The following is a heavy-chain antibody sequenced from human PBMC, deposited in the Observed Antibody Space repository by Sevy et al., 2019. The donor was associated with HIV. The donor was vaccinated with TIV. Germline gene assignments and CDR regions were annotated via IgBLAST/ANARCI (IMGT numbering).Heavy chain of an antibody. D-gene: IGHD5-18*01. CDR3: ARTSLQRGYSYDYYFDY. CDR1: GGTFSSYA. V-gene: IGHV1-69*13. CDR2: IIPIFGTA. Sequence: ASVKVSCKASGGTFSSYAISWVRQAPGQGLEWMGGIIPIFGTANYAQKFQGRVTITADESTSTAYMELSSLRSEDTAVYYCARTSLQRGYSYDYYFDYWGQGTLVTVSS. J-gene: IGHJ4*02.